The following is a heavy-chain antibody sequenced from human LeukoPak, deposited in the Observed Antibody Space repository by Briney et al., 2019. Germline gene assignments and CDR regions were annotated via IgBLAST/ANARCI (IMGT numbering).Heavy chain of an antibody. CDR2: ISSSSSYI. Sequence: PGGSLRLSCAASGFTFSSYSMNWVRQAPGKGLEWVSSISSSSSYIYYADSVKGRFTISRDNAKNSLYLQMNSLRAEDTAVYYCAKVRDSSGWYTYFDYWGQGTLVTVSS. CDR1: GFTFSSYS. V-gene: IGHV3-21*04. D-gene: IGHD6-19*01. J-gene: IGHJ4*02. CDR3: AKVRDSSGWYTYFDY.